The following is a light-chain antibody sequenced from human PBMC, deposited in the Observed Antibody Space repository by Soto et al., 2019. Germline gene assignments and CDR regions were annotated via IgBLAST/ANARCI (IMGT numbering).Light chain of an antibody. J-gene: IGLJ1*01. CDR2: GNS. Sequence: QSVLTQTPSVSGAPGQRGTIACTGSSSNIGAGYDVHWYQQLPWTAPKLLIYGNSNRPSGVPDRFSGSKSGTSASLAITGLLTDDEADYYCQTYDSSLSASGVFGTGTKRTVL. V-gene: IGLV1-40*01. CDR3: QTYDSSLSASGV. CDR1: SSNIGAGYD.